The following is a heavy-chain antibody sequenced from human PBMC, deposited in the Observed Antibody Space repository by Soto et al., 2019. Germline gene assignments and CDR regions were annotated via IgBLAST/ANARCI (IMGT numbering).Heavy chain of an antibody. CDR2: IIPIFGTA. D-gene: IGHD6-6*01. CDR1: GGTFSSYA. CDR3: ARDAVPNYGMDV. J-gene: IGHJ6*02. V-gene: IGHV1-69*12. Sequence: QVQLVQSASEVKKPGSSVKVSCKASGGTFSSYAISWVRQAPGQGLEWMGGIIPIFGTANYAQKFQGRVTITADESTSTAYMELSSLRSEDTAVYYCARDAVPNYGMDVWGQGTTVTVSS.